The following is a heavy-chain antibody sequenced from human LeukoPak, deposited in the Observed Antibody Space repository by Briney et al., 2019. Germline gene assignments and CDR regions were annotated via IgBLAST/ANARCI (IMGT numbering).Heavy chain of an antibody. D-gene: IGHD4-17*01. CDR1: GFTFSSYW. CDR2: INGDGRNI. Sequence: GGSLRLSCVASGFTFSSYWMHWVRQDPRKGLVWVSRINGDGRNINYADSVKGRFTISRDNAKNSLYLQMNSLRAEDTAVYYCARHPYGVLDYWGQGTLVTVSS. CDR3: ARHPYGVLDY. J-gene: IGHJ4*02. V-gene: IGHV3-74*01.